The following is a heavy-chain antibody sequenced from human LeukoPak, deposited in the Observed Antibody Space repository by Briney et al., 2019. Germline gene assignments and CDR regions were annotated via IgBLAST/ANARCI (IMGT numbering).Heavy chain of an antibody. J-gene: IGHJ4*02. CDR3: ARRPIGYCTNGVCFHNDY. CDR1: GYSISSGYY. Sequence: PSETLSLTCTVSGYSISSGYYWGWIRQPLGKGLEWIGSIYHSGSTYYNPSLKSRVTISVDTSKNQFSLKLSSVTAADTAVYYCARRPIGYCTNGVCFHNDYWGQGTLVTVSS. D-gene: IGHD2-8*01. CDR2: IYHSGST. V-gene: IGHV4-38-2*02.